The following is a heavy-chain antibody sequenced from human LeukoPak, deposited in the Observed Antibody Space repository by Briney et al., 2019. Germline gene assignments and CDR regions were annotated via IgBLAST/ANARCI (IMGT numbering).Heavy chain of an antibody. CDR3: ARVRIQLLWFGELLTWFDP. Sequence: SETLSLTCTVSGGSISSYYWSWIRQPPGKGLEWIGYIYYSGSTNYNPSLKSRVTISVDTSKNQFSLKLSSVTAADTAVYYCARVRIQLLWFGELLTWFDPWGQGTLVTVSS. CDR1: GGSISSYY. D-gene: IGHD3-10*01. V-gene: IGHV4-59*01. J-gene: IGHJ5*02. CDR2: IYYSGST.